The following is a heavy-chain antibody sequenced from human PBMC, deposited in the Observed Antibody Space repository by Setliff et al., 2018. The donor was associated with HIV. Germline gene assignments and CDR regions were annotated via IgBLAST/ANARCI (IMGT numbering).Heavy chain of an antibody. Sequence: ASVKVSCKASGYTFSSYDINWVRQATGQGLEWMGWMNPNSGNTGYAQKFQGRVTMTRNPSISTAHMELRRLKSEDTAVYYCATSTLGWSDDAYDIWGQGTMVTV. D-gene: IGHD3-16*01. CDR3: ATSTLGWSDDAYDI. CDR1: GYTFSSYD. V-gene: IGHV1-8*02. CDR2: MNPNSGNT. J-gene: IGHJ3*02.